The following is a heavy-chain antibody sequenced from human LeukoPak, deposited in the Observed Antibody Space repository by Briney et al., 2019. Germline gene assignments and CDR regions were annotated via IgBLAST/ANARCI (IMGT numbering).Heavy chain of an antibody. CDR2: INHSGST. CDR3: ARGGGYNWFDP. V-gene: IGHV4-34*01. Sequence: SETLSLTCAVYGGSSSGYYWSRIRQPPGKGLEWIGEINHSGSTNYNPSLKSRVTISVDTSKNQFSLKLSSVTAADTAVYYCARGGGYNWFDPWGQGTLVTVSS. J-gene: IGHJ5*02. CDR1: GGSSSGYY.